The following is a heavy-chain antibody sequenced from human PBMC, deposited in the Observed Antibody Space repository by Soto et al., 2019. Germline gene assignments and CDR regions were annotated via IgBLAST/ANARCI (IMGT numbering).Heavy chain of an antibody. Sequence: EVQLVESGGGLVKPGGSLRLSCAASGFTFSTYSMNWVRQAPGKGLEWVSSISSTSSYIYYADSVKGRFTISRDNANNSLYLQMTSLRPEDTAVYYCARGPDFWSGYSVIWFDPWGQGTLVTVSS. CDR3: ARGPDFWSGYSVIWFDP. D-gene: IGHD3-3*01. CDR1: GFTFSTYS. J-gene: IGHJ5*02. CDR2: ISSTSSYI. V-gene: IGHV3-21*01.